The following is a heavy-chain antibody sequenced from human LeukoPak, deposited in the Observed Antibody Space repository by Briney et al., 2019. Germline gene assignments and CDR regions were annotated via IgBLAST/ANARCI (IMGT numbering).Heavy chain of an antibody. CDR2: IIPIFGTA. Sequence: SVKVSCKASGGTFSSYAISWVRQAPGQGLEWLGGIIPIFGTANYAQKFQGRVTITADESTSTAYMELSSLRSEDTAVYYCARGGPRSFLMGYYYYGMDVWGQGTTVTVSS. CDR3: ARGGPRSFLMGYYYYGMDV. D-gene: IGHD1-26*01. CDR1: GGTFSSYA. V-gene: IGHV1-69*13. J-gene: IGHJ6*02.